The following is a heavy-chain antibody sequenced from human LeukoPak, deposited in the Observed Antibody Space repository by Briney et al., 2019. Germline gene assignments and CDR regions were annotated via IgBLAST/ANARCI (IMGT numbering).Heavy chain of an antibody. CDR2: IINDGSST. J-gene: IGHJ4*02. D-gene: IGHD5-24*01. Sequence: GGSLRLSCAASGFNFKNYWMHWVRQAPGKGLVWVSRIINDGSSTTYADSVKGRFTISRDNAKDTLYLQMNSLRVGDTAVYYCARVADGDKYGGRDYWGQGALVIVSS. CDR3: ARVADGDKYGGRDY. V-gene: IGHV3-74*01. CDR1: GFNFKNYW.